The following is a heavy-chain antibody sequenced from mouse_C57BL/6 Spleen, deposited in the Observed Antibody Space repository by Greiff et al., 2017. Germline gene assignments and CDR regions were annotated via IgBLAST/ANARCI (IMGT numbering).Heavy chain of an antibody. D-gene: IGHD1-1*01. CDR2: IYPGDGDT. CDR1: GYAFSSSW. Sequence: QVQLQQSGPELVKPGASVKISCKASGYAFSSSWMNWVKQRPGKGLEWIGRIYPGDGDTNYNGKFKGKATLTADKSSSTAYMQLSSLTSEDSAVYYCARNYGSSYDWYYDVRGTGNTGTVFS. J-gene: IGHJ1*03. V-gene: IGHV1-82*01. CDR3: ARNYGSSYDWYYDV.